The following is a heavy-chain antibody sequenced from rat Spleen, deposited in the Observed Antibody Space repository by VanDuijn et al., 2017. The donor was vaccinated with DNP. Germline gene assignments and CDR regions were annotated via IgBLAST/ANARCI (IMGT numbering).Heavy chain of an antibody. CDR3: ARLGEY. CDR2: IWNNGGT. Sequence: QVQLKESGPGLVQPSQTLSLACTVSGLSLASDSVSWIRQPPGKGLEWMGVIWNNGGTDYNSAFKSRLSISRDTSRSQVFSKMSSLQTEDTAMYFCARLGEYWGQGVMVTVSS. V-gene: IGHV2-47*01. CDR1: GLSLASDS. D-gene: IGHD5-1*01. J-gene: IGHJ2*01.